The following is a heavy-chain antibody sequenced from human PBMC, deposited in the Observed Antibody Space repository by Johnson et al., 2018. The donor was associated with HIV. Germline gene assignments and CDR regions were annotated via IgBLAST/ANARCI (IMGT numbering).Heavy chain of an antibody. CDR1: GFTSSTYG. J-gene: IGHJ3*02. V-gene: IGHV3-33*06. Sequence: QVQVVESGGGVVQPGRSLRLSCEASGFTSSTYGMHWVRQAPGKGLEWVASMWYDGSKKYYVDYVKGRFTISRDNSKNTLYFQMNSLRAEDTAVYYCTKCIWGSSLIDAFDIWGQGTMVTVTS. CDR3: TKCIWGSSLIDAFDI. CDR2: MWYDGSKK. D-gene: IGHD6-13*01.